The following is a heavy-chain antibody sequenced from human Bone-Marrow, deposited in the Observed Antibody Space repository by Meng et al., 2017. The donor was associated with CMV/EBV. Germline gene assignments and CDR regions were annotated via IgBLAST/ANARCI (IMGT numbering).Heavy chain of an antibody. CDR1: GDTSTDDY. D-gene: IGHD1-26*01. V-gene: IGHV1-69*10. J-gene: IGHJ4*02. CDR2: IIPILGIA. CDR3: ARVALYSGSLELGYYFDY. Sequence: SVKVSCKTSGDTSTDDYMHWVRQAPGQGLEWMGGIIPILGIANYAQKFQGRVTITADKSTSTAYMELSSLRSEDTAVYYCARVALYSGSLELGYYFDYWGQGTLVTVSS.